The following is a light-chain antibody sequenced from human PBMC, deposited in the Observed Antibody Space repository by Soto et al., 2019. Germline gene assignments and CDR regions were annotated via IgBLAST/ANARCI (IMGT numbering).Light chain of an antibody. CDR3: QQYGRSPYT. J-gene: IGKJ2*01. CDR1: QSVSSSY. V-gene: IGKV3-20*01. Sequence: EIVLTQSPGTLSLSPWERATLSCRASQSVSSSYLAWYQQKHGQAPRLLIYGASSMSTGIPDRFSGSGSGTDFTLTSSRLEPEDVAVYYCQQYGRSPYTFGQGTKLEIK. CDR2: GAS.